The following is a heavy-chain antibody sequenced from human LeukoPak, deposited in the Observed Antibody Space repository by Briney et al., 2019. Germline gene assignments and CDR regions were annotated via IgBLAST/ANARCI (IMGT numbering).Heavy chain of an antibody. CDR3: AKGSGGSCYVPIDC. CDR1: GFTFSSYW. Sequence: GGSLRLSCAASGFTFSSYWMSWVRQAPGKGLEWVANIKQDGSEKYYVDSVKGRFTISRDNSKNTLYLQMNSLRAEDTAVYYCAKGSGGSCYVPIDCWGQGTLVTVSS. V-gene: IGHV3-7*03. D-gene: IGHD2-15*01. J-gene: IGHJ4*02. CDR2: IKQDGSEK.